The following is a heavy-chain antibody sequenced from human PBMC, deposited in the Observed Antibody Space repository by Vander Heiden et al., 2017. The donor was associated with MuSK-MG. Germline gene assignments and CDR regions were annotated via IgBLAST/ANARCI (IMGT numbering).Heavy chain of an antibody. CDR3: ARSHGDYVPTNFDY. J-gene: IGHJ4*02. D-gene: IGHD4-17*01. CDR2: ISAYNGNT. V-gene: IGHV1-18*04. Sequence: QAQLVQSGAAVKKPGASVKVSCKASGYTFPSSGISWVRQAPGQGLEWMGWISAYNGNTNYAQKLQGRVTMTTDTSTSTAYMELRSLRSDDTAVYYCARSHGDYVPTNFDYWGQGTLVTVPS. CDR1: GYTFPSSG.